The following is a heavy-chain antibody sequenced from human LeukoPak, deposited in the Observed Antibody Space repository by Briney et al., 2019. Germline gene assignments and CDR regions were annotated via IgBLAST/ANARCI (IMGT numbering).Heavy chain of an antibody. CDR3: ARESIVVVPAAIFLGPDY. CDR1: GFTFSSYA. V-gene: IGHV3-30*01. J-gene: IGHJ4*02. CDR2: ISYDGSNK. D-gene: IGHD2-2*01. Sequence: PGRSLRLSCAASGFTFSSYAMHWVRQAPGKGLEWVAVISYDGSNKYYADSVKGRLTISRDNSKNTLYLQMNSLRAEDTAVYYCARESIVVVPAAIFLGPDYWGQGTLVTVSS.